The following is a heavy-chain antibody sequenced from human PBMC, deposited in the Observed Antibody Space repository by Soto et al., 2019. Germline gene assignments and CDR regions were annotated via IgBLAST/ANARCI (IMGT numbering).Heavy chain of an antibody. CDR3: ARGPANYYDSSGYSAFDY. Sequence: SETLSLTCTVSGGSISSYYWSWIRQPPGKGLEWIGYIYYSGSTNYNPSLKSRVTISVDTSKNQFSLKLSSVTAADTAVYYCARGPANYYDSSGYSAFDYWGQGTLVTVSS. V-gene: IGHV4-59*01. D-gene: IGHD3-22*01. CDR2: IYYSGST. J-gene: IGHJ4*02. CDR1: GGSISSYY.